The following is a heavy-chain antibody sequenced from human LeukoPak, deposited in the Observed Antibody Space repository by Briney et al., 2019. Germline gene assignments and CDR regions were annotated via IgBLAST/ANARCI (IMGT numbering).Heavy chain of an antibody. CDR3: ARGVVTGIDFYDY. V-gene: IGHV3-7*01. J-gene: IGHJ4*02. CDR1: GFTFSSYW. CDR2: IKQDGSDK. Sequence: PGGSLRLSCAASGFTFSSYWMHWVRQAPGKGLEWVANIKQDGSDKYYVDSVKGRFTISRDNAKNSLYLQMNSLRAEDTAVYFCARGVVTGIDFYDYWGQGTLVTVSS. D-gene: IGHD1-20*01.